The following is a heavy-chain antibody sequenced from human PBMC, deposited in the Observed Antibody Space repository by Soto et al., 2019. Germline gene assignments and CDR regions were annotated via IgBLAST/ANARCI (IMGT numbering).Heavy chain of an antibody. CDR3: ARDGHGYNYWYCDL. V-gene: IGHV1-69*01. J-gene: IGHJ2*01. CDR2: IIPIYGTA. CDR1: GDTFNKYT. Sequence: QVQLVQSGAEVKEPGSSVKVSCKVSGDTFNKYTINWVRQAPGQGLEWMAGIIPIYGTANYALKFHDRIKVTADESTATAYMELNSLTSEDMAIYYCARDGHGYNYWYCDLWGRGTLITVSS. D-gene: IGHD5-12*01.